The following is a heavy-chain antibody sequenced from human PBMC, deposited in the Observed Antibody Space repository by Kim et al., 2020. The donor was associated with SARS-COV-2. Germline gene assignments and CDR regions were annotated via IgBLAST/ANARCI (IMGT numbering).Heavy chain of an antibody. Sequence: GGSLRLSCAASGFTFSSYAMHWVRQAPGKGLEWVAVISYDGSNKYYADSVKRRFTISRDNSKNTLYLQMNSLRAEDTAVYYCARDPMITFGGVIVRSYYFYGMDVWGQGTTVTVSS. CDR3: ARDPMITFGGVIVRSYYFYGMDV. CDR1: GFTFSSYA. CDR2: ISYDGSNK. J-gene: IGHJ6*02. V-gene: IGHV3-30*04. D-gene: IGHD3-16*02.